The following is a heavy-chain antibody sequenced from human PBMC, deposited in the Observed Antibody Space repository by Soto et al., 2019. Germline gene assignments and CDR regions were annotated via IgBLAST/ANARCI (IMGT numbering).Heavy chain of an antibody. CDR1: GYTFTNYG. Sequence: QVQLVQSGAEVREPGASVKVSCKASGYTFTNYGVSWVRQAPGQGLEWMGWIGGYKGNTNYAQKLQGRVNLTTDTSTSTAYMELRILRSDDTAVYYCAPHTLDTGMPSGYWGQGTLVTVSS. CDR3: APHTLDTGMPSGY. D-gene: IGHD5-18*01. CDR2: IGGYKGNT. J-gene: IGHJ4*02. V-gene: IGHV1-18*01.